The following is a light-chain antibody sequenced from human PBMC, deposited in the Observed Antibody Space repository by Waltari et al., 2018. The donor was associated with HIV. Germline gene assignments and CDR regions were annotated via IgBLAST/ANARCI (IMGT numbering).Light chain of an antibody. CDR2: DAT. J-gene: IGLJ1*01. V-gene: IGLV2-14*03. CDR3: SSFTTSQTYV. Sequence: HSALTQPASVSGSPGQSISISCSGTGSDIGVYDFVSWYQQHPGRPPKLIIYDATNRPSDVSDRFSASKSGTTASLTITGLQEEDEADYFGSSFTTSQTYVFGAGTRVTVL. CDR1: GSDIGVYDF.